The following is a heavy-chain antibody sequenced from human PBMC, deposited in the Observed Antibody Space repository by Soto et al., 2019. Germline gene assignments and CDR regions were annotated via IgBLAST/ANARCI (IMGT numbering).Heavy chain of an antibody. CDR1: GFAFSDDW. J-gene: IGHJ4*01. D-gene: IGHD5-12*01. CDR2: IKSKALGGTT. Sequence: EVQLVDSGGDLVKPGGSLRLSCAGSGFAFSDDWINWVRQAPGKGLEWVGRIKSKALGGTTDFAAPVRGRFAITRDDSAKMAYIQINSLNTEDTAVYYGTTDSYATITGVRFDYWGHRALVTVSS. V-gene: IGHV3-15*07. CDR3: TTDSYATITGVRFDY.